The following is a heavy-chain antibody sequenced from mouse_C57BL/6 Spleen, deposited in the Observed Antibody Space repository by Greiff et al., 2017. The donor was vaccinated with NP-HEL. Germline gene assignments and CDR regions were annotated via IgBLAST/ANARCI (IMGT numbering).Heavy chain of an antibody. CDR1: GFSLTSYG. V-gene: IGHV2-2*01. J-gene: IGHJ3*01. D-gene: IGHD1-1*01. CDR2: IWSGGST. Sequence: QVQLQQSGPGLVQPSQSLSITCTVSGFSLTSYGVHWVRQSPGKGLEWLGVIWSGGSTDSTAAFISRLSISKDNSKSQVFFKMNSLQADDTAIYYCAGDGSSYGFAYWGQGTLVTVSA. CDR3: AGDGSSYGFAY.